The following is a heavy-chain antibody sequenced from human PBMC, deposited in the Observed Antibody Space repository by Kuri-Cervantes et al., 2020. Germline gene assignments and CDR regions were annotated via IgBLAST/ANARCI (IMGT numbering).Heavy chain of an antibody. CDR3: ARGVIAVAAYHFDL. V-gene: IGHV4-4*07. Sequence: ESLKISCVASGLPFRSAWMSWVRQAPGKGLEWVGRIYISENTNYNPSLKSRVTISVDKSKNQIALKLTSVTAADTAVYYCARGVIAVAAYHFDLWGQGTLVTVSS. CDR2: IYISENT. J-gene: IGHJ4*02. D-gene: IGHD6-19*01. CDR1: GLPFRSAW.